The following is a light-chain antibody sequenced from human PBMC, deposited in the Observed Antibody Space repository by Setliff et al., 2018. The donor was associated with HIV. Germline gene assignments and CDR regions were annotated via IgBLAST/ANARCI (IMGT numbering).Light chain of an antibody. J-gene: IGLJ2*01. CDR1: SSDVGSYNL. CDR2: EGS. V-gene: IGLV2-23*01. CDR3: CSYAGSVV. Sequence: QSVLTQPASVSGSPGQSITISCTGTSSDVGSYNLVSWYQQHPGKAPKLMIYEGSERPSGVSNRFSGPKSGNTASLTISGLQAEDEADYYCCSYAGSVVFGGGTKVTV.